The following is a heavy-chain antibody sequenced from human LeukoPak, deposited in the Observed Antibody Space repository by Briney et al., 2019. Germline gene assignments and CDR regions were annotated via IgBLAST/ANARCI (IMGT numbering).Heavy chain of an antibody. CDR1: GYTFTGYY. Sequence: ASVKVSCKXSGYTFTGYYIHWVRQSPGQGLEWVGWINPNSGDTEFAQKFQGRVTMTRDTSISTAYVELSRLRSDDTAVYYCARPDCGGDCRLIQYWGQGTLVTVSS. CDR3: ARPDCGGDCRLIQY. J-gene: IGHJ1*01. V-gene: IGHV1-2*02. CDR2: INPNSGDT. D-gene: IGHD2-21*01.